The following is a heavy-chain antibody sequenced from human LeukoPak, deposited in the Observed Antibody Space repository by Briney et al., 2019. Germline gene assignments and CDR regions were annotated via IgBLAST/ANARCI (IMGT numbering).Heavy chain of an antibody. J-gene: IGHJ4*02. CDR1: GGSISSYY. CDR3: VRILNYYHSSGLDY. Sequence: SETLSLTCTVSGGSISSYYWSWIRQPPGKGLEWIGYIYYSGSTNYNPSLKSRVTISVDTSKNQFSLKLSSVTAADTAVYYCVRILNYYHSSGLDYWGQGTLVTVSS. D-gene: IGHD3-22*01. CDR2: IYYSGST. V-gene: IGHV4-59*01.